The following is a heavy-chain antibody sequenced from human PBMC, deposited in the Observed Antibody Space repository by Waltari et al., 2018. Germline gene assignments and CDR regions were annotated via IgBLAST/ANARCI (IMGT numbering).Heavy chain of an antibody. Sequence: QVQLVQSGAEVKKPGASVKVSCKASGYTFTSYDINWVRQAPGQGLEWMGWMNPNSGNTGYAQKFQGRVTMTRNTSISTAYMELSSLRSEDTAVYYCARGGSGSYYPYYYYYGMDVWGQGTTVTVSS. J-gene: IGHJ6*02. CDR3: ARGGSGSYYPYYYYYGMDV. CDR1: GYTFTSYD. V-gene: IGHV1-8*01. D-gene: IGHD1-26*01. CDR2: MNPNSGNT.